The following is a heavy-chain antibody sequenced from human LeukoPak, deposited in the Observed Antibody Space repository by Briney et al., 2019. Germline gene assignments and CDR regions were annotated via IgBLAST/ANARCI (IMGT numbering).Heavy chain of an antibody. V-gene: IGHV4-39*07. CDR1: GGSISSSSYY. D-gene: IGHD4-17*01. CDR2: IYYSGST. Sequence: PSETLSLTCTVSGGSISSSSYYWGWIRQPPRKGLEWIGSIYYSGSTYYNPSLKSRVTISVDTSKNQFSLKLSSVTAADTAVYYCARRLMTTVTNNWFDPWGQGTLVTVSS. J-gene: IGHJ5*02. CDR3: ARRLMTTVTNNWFDP.